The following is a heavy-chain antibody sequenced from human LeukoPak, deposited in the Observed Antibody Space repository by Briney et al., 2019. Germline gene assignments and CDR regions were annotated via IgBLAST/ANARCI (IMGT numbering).Heavy chain of an antibody. CDR1: GFTFSSHW. CDR3: AKKTRGIAAAAPDY. CDR2: INTDGSST. V-gene: IGHV3-74*01. J-gene: IGHJ4*02. D-gene: IGHD6-13*01. Sequence: PGGSLRLSCAASGFTFSSHWMHWVRQAPGKGLVWVSRINTDGSSTGYADSVKGRFTISRDNSKNTLYLQMNSLRAEDTAVYYCAKKTRGIAAAAPDYWGQGTLVTVSS.